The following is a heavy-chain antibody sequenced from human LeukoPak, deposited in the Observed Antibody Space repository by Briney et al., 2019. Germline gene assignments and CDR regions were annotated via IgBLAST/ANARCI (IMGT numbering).Heavy chain of an antibody. CDR3: ARPPHTYYYDSSGYFDY. CDR1: GGSFSGYY. J-gene: IGHJ4*02. CDR2: INHSGST. Sequence: SETLSLTCAVYGGSFSGYYWSWIRQPPGKGLEWIGEINHSGSTNYNPSLKSRVTISVDTSKNQFSLKLSSVTAADTAVYYCARPPHTYYYDSSGYFDYWGQGTLSPSPQ. V-gene: IGHV4-34*01. D-gene: IGHD3-22*01.